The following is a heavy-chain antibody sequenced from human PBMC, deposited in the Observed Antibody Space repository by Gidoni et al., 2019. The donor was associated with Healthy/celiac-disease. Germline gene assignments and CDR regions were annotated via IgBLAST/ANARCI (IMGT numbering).Heavy chain of an antibody. CDR1: GYTFTSYA. CDR2: INAGNGNT. D-gene: IGHD6-19*01. V-gene: IGHV1-3*01. Sequence: ASVQVSCKASGYTFTSYAMHWVRQAPGQRLEWMGWINAGNGNTKYSQKFQGRVTITRDTSASTAYMELSSLRSEDTAVYYCARVQPYSSGWYKVGEHFDYWGQGTLVTVSS. CDR3: ARVQPYSSGWYKVGEHFDY. J-gene: IGHJ4*02.